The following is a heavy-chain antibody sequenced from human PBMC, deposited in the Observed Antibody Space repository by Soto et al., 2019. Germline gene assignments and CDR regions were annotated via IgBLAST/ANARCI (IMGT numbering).Heavy chain of an antibody. Sequence: EVHLVESGGGLVQPGGSLRLSCADSGFTFSKYWMHWVRQAPGKGLVWVARINSDGTSTSYADSVKGRFTISRDDANDTLYLQMNNLTAEDTAVYYCATNCWNLATWGQGTLVTVSS. J-gene: IGHJ5*02. CDR2: INSDGTST. CDR3: ATNCWNLAT. V-gene: IGHV3-74*01. CDR1: GFTFSKYW. D-gene: IGHD3-3*01.